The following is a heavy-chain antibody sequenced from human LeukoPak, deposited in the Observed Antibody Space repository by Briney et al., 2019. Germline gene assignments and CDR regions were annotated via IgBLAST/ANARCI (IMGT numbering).Heavy chain of an antibody. J-gene: IGHJ5*02. CDR2: INPNSGGT. CDR1: GYTFTGYY. V-gene: IGHV1-2*02. Sequence: ASVKVSCKASGYTFTGYYMHWVRQAPGQGLEWMGWINPNSGGTNYAQKFQGRVTMTRDTSISTAYMELSRLRSDDTAVYYCARGVGSGWYNWVDPWGQGTLVTVSS. D-gene: IGHD6-19*01. CDR3: ARGVGSGWYNWVDP.